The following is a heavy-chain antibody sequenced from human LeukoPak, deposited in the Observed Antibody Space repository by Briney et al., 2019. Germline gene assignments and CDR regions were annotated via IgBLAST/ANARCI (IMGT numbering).Heavy chain of an antibody. V-gene: IGHV1-8*01. J-gene: IGHJ4*02. D-gene: IGHD2-15*01. CDR3: ARGVAATSTFDY. Sequence: ASVKVSCKASGYTFTSYDINWVRQATGQGLEWMGWMNPNSGNTGYAQKFQGRVTMTRNTSMSTAYMELSSLRSEDTAVYYCARGVAATSTFDYWGQGTLVTVSS. CDR1: GYTFTSYD. CDR2: MNPNSGNT.